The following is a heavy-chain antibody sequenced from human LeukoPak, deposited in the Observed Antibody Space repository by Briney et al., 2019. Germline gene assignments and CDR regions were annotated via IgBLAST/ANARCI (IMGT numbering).Heavy chain of an antibody. CDR2: TNWNGGST. V-gene: IGHV3-20*01. J-gene: IGHJ4*02. CDR3: ARVHTAGGYSGTDY. CDR1: GCILDNYG. Sequence: GGSLRLSCAASGCILDNYGMTWVRQAPGKVLEWVSGTNWNGGSTGYADSVKGRFIISRDNAKNCLYLQMNSLRAEDTALYHCARVHTAGGYSGTDYWGQGTLVTVSS. D-gene: IGHD1-26*01.